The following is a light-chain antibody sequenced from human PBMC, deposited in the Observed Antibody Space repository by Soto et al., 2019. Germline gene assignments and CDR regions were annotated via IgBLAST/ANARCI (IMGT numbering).Light chain of an antibody. CDR2: GAS. CDR1: QSVSTSN. J-gene: IGKJ1*01. V-gene: IGKV3D-15*01. CDR3: QQYNNWPRT. Sequence: SVLTQSRGTLSSSPGERVSLSCRASQSVSTSNLAWYQQRPGQAPRLLIYGASRRATGIPDRFSGSGSGTEFTLTISRLQSEDFAVYYCQQYNNWPRTFGQGTKVDIK.